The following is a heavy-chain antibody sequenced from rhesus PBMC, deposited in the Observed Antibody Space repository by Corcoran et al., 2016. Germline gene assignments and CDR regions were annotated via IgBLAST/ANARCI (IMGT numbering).Heavy chain of an antibody. Sequence: QVQLQESGPGLVKPSETLSLTCAVSGYSISSGYYWGWIRPPPGKGLEYIGDISGSSGSTYYNPSLKSRVTISKDTSKNQFSLKLSSVTAADTAVYYCARHGTVGAKDYFDYWGQGVLVTVSS. CDR2: ISGSSGST. J-gene: IGHJ4*01. CDR3: ARHGTVGAKDYFDY. CDR1: GYSISSGYY. D-gene: IGHD1-44*02. V-gene: IGHV4-99*01.